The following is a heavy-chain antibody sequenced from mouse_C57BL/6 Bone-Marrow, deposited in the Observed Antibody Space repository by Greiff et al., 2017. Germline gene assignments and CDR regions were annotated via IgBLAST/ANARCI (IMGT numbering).Heavy chain of an antibody. J-gene: IGHJ1*03. CDR1: GFTFTDYY. Sequence: DVKLVESGGGLVQPGGSLSLSCAASGFTFTDYYISWVRQPPGKALEWLGFIRNKANGYTTEYSASVKGRFTISRDNSQSILYLQMNALRAEDSATYYCARYYYGSSYWYFDVWGTGTTVTVSS. D-gene: IGHD1-1*01. CDR3: ARYYYGSSYWYFDV. V-gene: IGHV7-3*01. CDR2: IRNKANGYTT.